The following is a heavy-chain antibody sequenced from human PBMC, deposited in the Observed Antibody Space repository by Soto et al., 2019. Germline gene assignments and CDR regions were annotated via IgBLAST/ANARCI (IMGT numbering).Heavy chain of an antibody. V-gene: IGHV4-59*01. CDR3: GRDRIRRDVYNLRGAFDI. CDR2: IYYSGST. Sequence: PSETLSLTCTVSGGSISSYYWSWIRQPPGKGLEWIGYIYYSGSTNYNPSLKSRVTISVDTSKNQFSLKLSSVTAADTAVYYCGRDRIRRDVYNLRGAFDIWGQGTMVTVSS. D-gene: IGHD1-1*01. CDR1: GGSISSYY. J-gene: IGHJ3*02.